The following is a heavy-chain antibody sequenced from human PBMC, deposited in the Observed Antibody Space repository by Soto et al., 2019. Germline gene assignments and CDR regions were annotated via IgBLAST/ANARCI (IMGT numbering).Heavy chain of an antibody. J-gene: IGHJ4*02. V-gene: IGHV3-23*01. D-gene: IGHD3-10*01. CDR1: GFTFSSYA. CDR2: ISGSGGST. Sequence: EVQLLESGGGLVQPGGSLRLSCAASGFTFSSYAMSWVRQAPGKGLEWVSAISGSGGSTYYADSVKGRFTISRDNSKSTLYLQMNSLRAEDTAVYYCAKRGGLMVRGVTNMEIDYWGQGALVTVSS. CDR3: AKRGGLMVRGVTNMEIDY.